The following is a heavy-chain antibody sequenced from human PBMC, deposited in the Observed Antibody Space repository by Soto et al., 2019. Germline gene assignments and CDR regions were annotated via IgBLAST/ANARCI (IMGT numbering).Heavy chain of an antibody. D-gene: IGHD3-22*01. CDR1: GASISRTGFH. CDR3: ATWPDYYDSSGYYLDY. V-gene: IGHV4-39*07. CDR2: LYEGETT. J-gene: IGHJ4*02. Sequence: SETLSLTCAVSGASISRTGFHWGWIRQPPGQGLEWIGSLYEGETTFYNSSLKSRVTISADTSKNHFSLKLSSVTAADTAVYYCATWPDYYDSSGYYLDYWGQGTLVTVSS.